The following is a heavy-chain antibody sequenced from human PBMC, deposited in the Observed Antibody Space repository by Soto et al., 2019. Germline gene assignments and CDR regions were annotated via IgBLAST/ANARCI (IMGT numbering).Heavy chain of an antibody. J-gene: IGHJ5*02. CDR2: ISAYNGNT. CDR3: ARARGEGAADGMGWFDP. CDR1: GYTFTSYG. D-gene: IGHD6-13*01. Sequence: QVQLVQSGAEVKKPGASVKVSCKASGYTFTSYGISWVRQAPGQGLEWMGWISAYNGNTNYAQKLQGRVTMTTDTATSTAYMELRSLRSADTAVYYCARARGEGAADGMGWFDPWGQGTLVTVSS. V-gene: IGHV1-18*01.